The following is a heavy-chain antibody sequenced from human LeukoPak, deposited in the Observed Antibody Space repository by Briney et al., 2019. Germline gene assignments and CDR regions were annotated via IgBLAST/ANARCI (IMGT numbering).Heavy chain of an antibody. CDR2: IKSKTDGGTT. D-gene: IGHD1-26*01. CDR1: GFTFSNAW. Sequence: GGSLRLSCAASGFTFSNAWMSWVRQGPGKGLEWVGRIKSKTDGGTTDYAAPVKGRFTISRDDSKNTLYLQMNSLKTEDTAVYYCARLIVGARDYWGQGTLVTVSS. V-gene: IGHV3-15*01. CDR3: ARLIVGARDY. J-gene: IGHJ4*02.